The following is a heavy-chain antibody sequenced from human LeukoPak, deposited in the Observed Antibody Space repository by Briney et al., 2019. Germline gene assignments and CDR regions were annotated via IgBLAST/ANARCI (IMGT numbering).Heavy chain of an antibody. D-gene: IGHD3-16*02. CDR1: GFSFSNYW. J-gene: IGHJ4*02. CDR2: IKQA. V-gene: IGHV3-7*01. CDR3: ATRGDLSWFGALRH. Sequence: GGSLRLSCVVSGFSFSNYWMDWVRQAPGKGLEWAAFIKQAYADSVKGRFTISRDNAKNSLYLQMNSLRVEDTAVYHCATRGDLSWFGALRHWSQGTLVTVSS.